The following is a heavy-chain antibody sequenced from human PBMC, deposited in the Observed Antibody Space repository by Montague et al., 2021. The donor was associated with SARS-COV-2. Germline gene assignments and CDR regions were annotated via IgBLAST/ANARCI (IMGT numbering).Heavy chain of an antibody. CDR2: INHSGSA. Sequence: SETLSLTCAVYGGSFSGYYWSWIRQPPGKGLEWIGEINHSGSANYNPSLKSRVTISVDTSKNQFSLKLSSVTAADTAVYYCARVRDYSSGTYLGMDVWGQGTTVTVSS. CDR1: GGSFSGYY. J-gene: IGHJ6*02. CDR3: ARVRDYSSGTYLGMDV. V-gene: IGHV4-34*01. D-gene: IGHD3-10*01.